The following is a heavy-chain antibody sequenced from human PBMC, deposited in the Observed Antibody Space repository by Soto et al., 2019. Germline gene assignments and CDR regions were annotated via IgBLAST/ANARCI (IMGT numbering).Heavy chain of an antibody. J-gene: IGHJ4*02. CDR3: ARDRAYYYDSSGYTIDY. CDR2: INPNSGGT. CDR1: GYTFTGYY. V-gene: IGHV1-2*02. Sequence: ASVKVSCKASGYTFTGYYMHWVRQAPGQGLEWMGWINPNSGGTNYAQKFQGRVTMTRDTSISTAYMELSRLRSDDTAVYNCARDRAYYYDSSGYTIDYWGQGTLVTVSS. D-gene: IGHD3-22*01.